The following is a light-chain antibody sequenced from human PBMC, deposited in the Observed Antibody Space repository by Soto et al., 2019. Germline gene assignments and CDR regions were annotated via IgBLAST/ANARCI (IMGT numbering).Light chain of an antibody. CDR2: LGS. CDR1: QSLLHSNGYNY. CDR3: MQALQTPIT. Sequence: DIVMTQSPLSLPVTPGEPASISCRSSQSLLHSNGYNYLDWYLQKPGQSPQLLIYLGSNRASGVPDRFSGSGSATDFTLKISRVGAEDVGVYYCMQALQTPITFGGGTKVEIK. J-gene: IGKJ4*01. V-gene: IGKV2-28*01.